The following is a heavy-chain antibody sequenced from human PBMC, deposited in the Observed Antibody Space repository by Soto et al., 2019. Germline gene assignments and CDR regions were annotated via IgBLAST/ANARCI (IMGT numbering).Heavy chain of an antibody. CDR3: AVAVAGPTAIGY. J-gene: IGHJ4*02. Sequence: EVQLVESGGDLVQPGGSLRLSCAASGFTFSSYWMHWVRQAPGKGLVWVSRINRDVSSTSYADSVKGRFTISRDNAKNTLYLQMNSLRAEDTAVYYCAVAVAGPTAIGYWGQGTLVTVSS. V-gene: IGHV3-74*01. D-gene: IGHD6-19*01. CDR1: GFTFSSYW. CDR2: INRDVSST.